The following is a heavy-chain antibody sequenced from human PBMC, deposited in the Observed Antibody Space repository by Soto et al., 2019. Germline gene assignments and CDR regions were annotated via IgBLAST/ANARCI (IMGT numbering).Heavy chain of an antibody. J-gene: IGHJ4*02. Sequence: SETLSLTCTVSGGSMSSYYWTWIRQPPGKGLEWIGFIHYGGGTVYNPALRSRVTVTVETSKKQFSLNLSYATAEDRAVDYCVGARYAGVGATYSESWGQGALVTVSS. D-gene: IGHD1-26*01. CDR1: GGSMSSYY. CDR3: VGARYAGVGATYSES. V-gene: IGHV4-59*01. CDR2: IHYGGGT.